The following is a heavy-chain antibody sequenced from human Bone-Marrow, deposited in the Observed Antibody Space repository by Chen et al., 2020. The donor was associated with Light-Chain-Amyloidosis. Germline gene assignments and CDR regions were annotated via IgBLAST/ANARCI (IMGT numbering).Heavy chain of an antibody. V-gene: IGHV3-74*03. Sequence: EVQLVEPGGGLLQPGGSVRISWAVSGFDFSDVWMHWVRQVPGKGPVWVSRINGRVSLITYAESVKGRFTIARANARSTLFLQMDRLRAEDTAIYYCARQDYASSWYPSFDAWGHGTMVTVSS. CDR1: GFDFSDVW. J-gene: IGHJ3*01. D-gene: IGHD6-13*01. CDR3: ARQDYASSWYPSFDA. CDR2: INGRVSLI.